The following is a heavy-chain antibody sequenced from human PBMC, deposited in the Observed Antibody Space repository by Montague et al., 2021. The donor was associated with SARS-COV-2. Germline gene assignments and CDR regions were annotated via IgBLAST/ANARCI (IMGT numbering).Heavy chain of an antibody. D-gene: IGHD3-22*01. CDR3: ARGPQEYRITMIVVDYWYFDL. J-gene: IGHJ2*01. Sequence: SETLSLTCTVSGGSISSYYWSWIRQPPGKRLEWIGYIYYSGSTNYNPSLKSRVTISVDTSKNQFSLKLSSVTAADTAVYYCARGPQEYRITMIVVDYWYFDLWGRGTLVTVSS. CDR1: GGSISSYY. V-gene: IGHV4-59*01. CDR2: IYYSGST.